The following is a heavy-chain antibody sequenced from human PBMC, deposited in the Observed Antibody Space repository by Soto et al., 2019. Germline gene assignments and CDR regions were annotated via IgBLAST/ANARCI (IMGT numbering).Heavy chain of an antibody. CDR2: INASGSP. Sequence: SSETLSLTCTISGGSVSVYYWSWIRQSTGQGLEWIGYINASGSPYYNPSLRSRVTISADTSKNQISLKLTSPPAADTAVYYCARGVGSSPPQYWGQGTLVTVSS. CDR3: ARGVGSSPPQY. J-gene: IGHJ4*02. D-gene: IGHD1-26*01. V-gene: IGHV4-59*02. CDR1: GGSVSVYY.